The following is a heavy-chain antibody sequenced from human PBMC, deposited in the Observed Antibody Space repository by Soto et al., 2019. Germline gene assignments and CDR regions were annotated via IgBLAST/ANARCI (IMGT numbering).Heavy chain of an antibody. D-gene: IGHD2-2*01. J-gene: IGHJ6*02. CDR2: IIRIFGTA. CDR1: AGSISSYD. V-gene: IGHV1-69*06. Sequence: SLQVSCNASAGSISSYDLSGLGRLPPQRREWMVGIIRIFGTANYAQKFQGRVTITAHKSTSTAYMELGSLRSEDTAVYYCARAGAGYCSSTSCSPIPSYDYVMDVWGQGTTVTVSS. CDR3: ARAGAGYCSSTSCSPIPSYDYVMDV.